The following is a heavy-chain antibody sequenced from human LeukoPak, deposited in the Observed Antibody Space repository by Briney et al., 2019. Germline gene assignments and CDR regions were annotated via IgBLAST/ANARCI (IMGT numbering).Heavy chain of an antibody. D-gene: IGHD3-10*01. CDR1: GFTFSNYG. V-gene: IGHV3-30*02. CDR3: AKSQGPFGEFREYYYYMDV. CDR2: IRYDGSNK. J-gene: IGHJ6*03. Sequence: GGSLRLSCGASGFTFSNYGMHWVRQAPGKGLEWVAFIRYDGSNKYYADSVKGRFTISRDNSKNTLYLQMNSLRAEDTAVYYCAKSQGPFGEFREYYYYMDVWGKGTTVTVSS.